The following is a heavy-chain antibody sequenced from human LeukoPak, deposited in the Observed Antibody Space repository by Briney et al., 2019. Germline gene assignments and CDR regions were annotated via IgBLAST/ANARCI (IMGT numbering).Heavy chain of an antibody. J-gene: IGHJ4*02. CDR1: GFTFSSYG. CDR3: AEDGSSGWYPSY. Sequence: GRSLRLSCAASGFTFSSYGMHWVRQAPGKGLEWVAVISYDGSNKYYADSVKGRFTISRDNSKNTLYLQMNSLRAEDTAVYYCAEDGSSGWYPSYWGQGTLVTVSS. D-gene: IGHD6-19*01. CDR2: ISYDGSNK. V-gene: IGHV3-30*18.